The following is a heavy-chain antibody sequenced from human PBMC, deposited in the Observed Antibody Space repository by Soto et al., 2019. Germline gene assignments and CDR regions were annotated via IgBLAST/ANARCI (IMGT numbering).Heavy chain of an antibody. CDR1: AFTFNNHG. J-gene: IGHJ5*01. D-gene: IGHD2-2*01. Sequence: RESXRLSCVTSAFTFNNHGIRWFRHAHGKGREWVAVMRAGGRKGNYADSVKGRFNMSRDLSKNTLYLKMDRLRAEDTAVYYCARDIDTSRNFGWFESWGQGTLVTV. CDR2: MRAGGRKG. CDR3: ARDIDTSRNFGWFES. V-gene: IGHV3-33*01.